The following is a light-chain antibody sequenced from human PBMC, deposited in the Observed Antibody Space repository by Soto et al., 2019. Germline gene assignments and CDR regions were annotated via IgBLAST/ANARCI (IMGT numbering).Light chain of an antibody. CDR1: SSNIGSNT. J-gene: IGLJ2*01. V-gene: IGLV1-44*01. CDR2: SNN. CDR3: AAWHDSLNGPV. Sequence: QSVLTQPPSASGTPGQRVTISCSGSSSNIGSNTVNWYQQVPGTAPKLLIYSNNQRPSGVPDRFSGSKSGTSASLAISGLQSEDEADYSCAAWHDSLNGPVFGGGTKVTVL.